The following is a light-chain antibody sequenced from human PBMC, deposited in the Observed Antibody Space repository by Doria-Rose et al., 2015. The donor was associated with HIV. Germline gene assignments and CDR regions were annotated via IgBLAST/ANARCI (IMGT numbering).Light chain of an antibody. V-gene: IGKV3-20*01. CDR2: DGS. J-gene: IGKJ1*01. CDR1: QSFSSTY. CDR3: HQYGTSWT. Sequence: TQSLGTLSLSPGERATLSCRASQSFSSTYLAWYQQKPGQAPSLLIYDGSTRATGIPDRFSASGSGTDFTLTINRLEPEDFALYYCHQYGTSWTFGQGTKVDI.